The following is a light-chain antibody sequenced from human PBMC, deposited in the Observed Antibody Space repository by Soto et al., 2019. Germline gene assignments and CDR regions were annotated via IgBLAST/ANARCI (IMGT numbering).Light chain of an antibody. CDR2: HAS. CDR1: QSISKY. Sequence: EIVLTQSPATLSLSPGERATLSCRASQSISKYLAWYQQKPGQAPKLLIFHASNRATGIPARFSGSGSGTDFTLTITSLEPEDFAIYYCQQRSDWRYTFGQGTKLEI. CDR3: QQRSDWRYT. V-gene: IGKV3-11*01. J-gene: IGKJ2*01.